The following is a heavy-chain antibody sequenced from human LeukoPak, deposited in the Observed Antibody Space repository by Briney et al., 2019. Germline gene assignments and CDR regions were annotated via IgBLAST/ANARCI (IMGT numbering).Heavy chain of an antibody. CDR1: GFTFSSYA. CDR2: ISGSGDTT. Sequence: GGPLRLSCAASGFTFSSYAMRWVRQAPGKGLEWVSAISGSGDTTYYAVSVKGRFTISRDNSKNTLYLQMNSLRADDTALYYCARRSRTETSFTGFDYWGQGSLVTVSS. J-gene: IGHJ4*02. CDR3: ARRSRTETSFTGFDY. D-gene: IGHD2/OR15-2a*01. V-gene: IGHV3-23*01.